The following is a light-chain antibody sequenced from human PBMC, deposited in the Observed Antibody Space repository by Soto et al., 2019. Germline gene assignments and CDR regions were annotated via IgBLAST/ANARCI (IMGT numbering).Light chain of an antibody. J-gene: IGKJ1*01. V-gene: IGKV1-12*01. CDR2: AAS. CDR1: QVLGGR. Sequence: DIQITQSPSSVSASVGDRITITCRASQVLGGRLAWFQQKPGKAPQYLIQAASIRPTGVPARFSGSGSGTEFILTINNLQPEDFASYFCLQVCSFPRTFGLGTKVDIK. CDR3: LQVCSFPRT.